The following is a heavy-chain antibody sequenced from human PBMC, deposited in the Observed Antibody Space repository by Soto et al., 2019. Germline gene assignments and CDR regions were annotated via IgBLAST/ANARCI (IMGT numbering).Heavy chain of an antibody. Sequence: QITLKESGPTRVRPTQTLALTCTFSGFSLTTSGVGVGCIRKTPRNPLEWLAVIYWDDDKRYSPSLKSSLTITNDTSKKQVVLTMADMDPVDTATYFCAHRGYKYGNWDHGYFDYWGQGTLVTVSS. CDR2: IYWDDDK. D-gene: IGHD5-18*01. CDR3: AHRGYKYGNWDHGYFDY. CDR1: GFSLTTSGVG. J-gene: IGHJ4*02. V-gene: IGHV2-5*02.